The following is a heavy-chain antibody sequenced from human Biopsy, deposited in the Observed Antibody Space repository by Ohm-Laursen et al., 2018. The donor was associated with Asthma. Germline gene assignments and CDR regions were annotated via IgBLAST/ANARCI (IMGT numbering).Heavy chain of an antibody. CDR3: ARGLELDV. J-gene: IGHJ6*02. V-gene: IGHV4-34*01. CDR1: PGSFSGFF. Sequence: SDTLSLTCYVYPGSFSGFFWTWIRPSPGKGLEWIGETNERGVTNNNPSLKSRVIISIDTYWNRVSLKLTSVTAADTAVYYCARGLELDVWGQGTTVTVSS. CDR2: TNERGVT.